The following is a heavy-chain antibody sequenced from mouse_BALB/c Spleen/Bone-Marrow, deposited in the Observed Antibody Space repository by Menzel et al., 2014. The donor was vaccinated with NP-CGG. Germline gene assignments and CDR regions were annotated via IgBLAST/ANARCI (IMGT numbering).Heavy chain of an antibody. D-gene: IGHD2-1*01. CDR1: GFTFSSYG. J-gene: IGHJ3*01. CDR2: INSNGGST. Sequence: EVQIVESGGGLVQPGGSLKLSCAASGFTFSSYGISWVRQTPDKRLELVATINSNGGSTYYPDSVKGRFTISRDNAKNTLYLQMSSLKSEDTAMYYCARDRGSYGNPRSFAYWGQGTLVTVSA. V-gene: IGHV5-6-3*01. CDR3: ARDRGSYGNPRSFAY.